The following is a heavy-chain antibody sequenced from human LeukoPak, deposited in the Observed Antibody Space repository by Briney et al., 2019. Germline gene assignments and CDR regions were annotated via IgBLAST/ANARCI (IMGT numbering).Heavy chain of an antibody. CDR3: AIGQGVITWGGADVYDV. D-gene: IGHD3-16*01. J-gene: IGHJ3*01. CDR2: ISAYNGDT. V-gene: IGHV1-18*01. Sequence: GASVKVSCKASGYTFTSYGISWVRQAPGQGLEWMGWISAYNGDTKYAPKLKGRVTLTADTLTSTAYMELRTLISDDTATYYCAIGQGVITWGGADVYDVWGQGTTVIVSS. CDR1: GYTFTSYG.